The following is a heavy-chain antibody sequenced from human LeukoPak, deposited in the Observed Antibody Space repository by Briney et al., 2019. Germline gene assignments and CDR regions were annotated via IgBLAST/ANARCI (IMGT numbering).Heavy chain of an antibody. Sequence: GRSLRLSCAASGFAFNTYAVHWVRQAPGKGLEWVAVISFDGNTIHYADSVKGRFTISRDNSKNTLFLQMDSLRSEDTAVYYCARSGGLQKFDWWGQGTLVTVSS. J-gene: IGHJ4*02. V-gene: IGHV3-30-3*01. CDR1: GFAFNTYA. CDR3: ARSGGLQKFDW. CDR2: ISFDGNTI. D-gene: IGHD4-11*01.